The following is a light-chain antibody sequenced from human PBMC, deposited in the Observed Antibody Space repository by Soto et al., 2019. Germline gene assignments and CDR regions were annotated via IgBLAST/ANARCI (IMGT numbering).Light chain of an antibody. J-gene: IGKJ5*01. CDR2: EVS. Sequence: DVVMTQTPLSLSVAPGQPASISYKSSQSLLHITGETFLFWYLQKPGQSPQLLIYEVSTRVSGVPDRFSGSGSGTEFTLEISRVETDDVGIYYCMQSTQLPPTFGQGTRLGIE. CDR3: MQSTQLPPT. V-gene: IGKV2D-29*02. CDR1: QSLLHITGETF.